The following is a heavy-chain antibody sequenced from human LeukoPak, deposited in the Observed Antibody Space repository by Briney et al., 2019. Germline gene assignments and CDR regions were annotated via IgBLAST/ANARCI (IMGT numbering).Heavy chain of an antibody. Sequence: GGSLRLSCAASGFTFSSYWMSWVRQAPGKGLEWVANIKQDGSEKYYVDSVKGRFTISRDNSKNTLYLQMNSLRTEDTAVYYCAKRRGLELLYYYYMDVWGKGTTVTVSS. V-gene: IGHV3-7*03. CDR1: GFTFSSYW. J-gene: IGHJ6*03. D-gene: IGHD1-7*01. CDR2: IKQDGSEK. CDR3: AKRRGLELLYYYYMDV.